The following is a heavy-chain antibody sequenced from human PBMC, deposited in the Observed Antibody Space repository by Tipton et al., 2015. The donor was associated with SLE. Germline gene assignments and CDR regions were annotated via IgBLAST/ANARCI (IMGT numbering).Heavy chain of an antibody. CDR1: GGSMGSYC. CDR3: ARAEGSWDAFDI. Sequence: TLSLTCTVSGGSMGSYCWSWIRQPPGKGLECIGYILYSGSTNYNPSLKSRVTISVDTSKNQFSLKLSSVTAADTAVYYCARAEGSWDAFDIWGQGTMVTVSS. V-gene: IGHV4-59*08. CDR2: ILYSGST. D-gene: IGHD2-15*01. J-gene: IGHJ3*02.